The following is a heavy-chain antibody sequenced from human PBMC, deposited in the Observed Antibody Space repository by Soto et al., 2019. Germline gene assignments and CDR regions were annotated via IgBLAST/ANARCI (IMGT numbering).Heavy chain of an antibody. D-gene: IGHD5-18*01. J-gene: IGHJ4*02. CDR1: GYSFTSYW. CDR2: IYPGDSDT. CDR3: ARHENSGYSYGYGDY. Sequence: GESLKISCKGSGYSFTSYWIGWVRQMPGKGLEWMGIIYPGDSDTRYSPSFQGQVTISADKSISTAYLQWSSLKASDTAIYYCARHENSGYSYGYGDYWGQGTLVTVSS. V-gene: IGHV5-51*01.